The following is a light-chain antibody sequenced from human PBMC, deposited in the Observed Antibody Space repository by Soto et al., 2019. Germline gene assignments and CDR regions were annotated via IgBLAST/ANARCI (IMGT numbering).Light chain of an antibody. CDR1: SSDAGGYNY. Sequence: QSALTQPASVSGSPGQSITISCTGTSSDAGGYNYVSWYQQHPGQAPKLMIYEVSTRPSGVSNRFSGSKSVNTASLTISGLQAEDEADYYCSSYTSSSTPVVFGGGTKLTVL. V-gene: IGLV2-14*01. CDR2: EVS. J-gene: IGLJ2*01. CDR3: SSYTSSSTPVV.